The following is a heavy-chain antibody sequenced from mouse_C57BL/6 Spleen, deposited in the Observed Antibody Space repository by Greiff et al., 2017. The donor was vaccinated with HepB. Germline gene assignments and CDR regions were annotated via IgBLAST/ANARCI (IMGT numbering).Heavy chain of an antibody. J-gene: IGHJ4*01. CDR2: ISSGSSTI. V-gene: IGHV5-17*01. CDR3: ARRLKLRGAMDY. CDR1: GFTFSDYG. D-gene: IGHD3-2*02. Sequence: EVNVVESGGGLVKPGGSLKLSCAASGFTFSDYGMHWVRQAPEKGLEWVAYISSGSSTIYYADTVKGRFTISRDNAKNTLFLQMTSLRSEDTAMYYCARRLKLRGAMDYWGQGTSVTVSS.